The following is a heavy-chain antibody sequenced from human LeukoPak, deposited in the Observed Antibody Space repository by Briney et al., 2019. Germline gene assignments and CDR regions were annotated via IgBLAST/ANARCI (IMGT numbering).Heavy chain of an antibody. J-gene: IGHJ4*02. Sequence: GASVKVSCKASGYTFTSYDINWVRQATGQGLEWMGWMNPISGNTGHAQKFQGRVTMTRDTSISTAYMELSSLRAEDTAVYYCAKARLVVVQFDYWGQGTLVTVSS. CDR1: GYTFTSYD. CDR2: MNPISGNT. CDR3: AKARLVVVQFDY. V-gene: IGHV1-8*01. D-gene: IGHD3-22*01.